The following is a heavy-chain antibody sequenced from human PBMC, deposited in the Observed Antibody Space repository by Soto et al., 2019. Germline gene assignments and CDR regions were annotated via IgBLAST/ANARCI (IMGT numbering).Heavy chain of an antibody. CDR2: TIPIFGTA. CDR1: GGTFSSYA. J-gene: IGHJ3*02. D-gene: IGHD2-2*03. CDR3: ASGYCSSTSCYGNAFDI. Sequence: GASVKVSCKASGGTFSSYAISWVRQAPGQGLEWMGGTIPIFGTANYAQKFQGRVTITADKSTSTAYMELSSLGSEDTAVYYCASGYCSSTSCYGNAFDIWGQGTMVTVSS. V-gene: IGHV1-69*06.